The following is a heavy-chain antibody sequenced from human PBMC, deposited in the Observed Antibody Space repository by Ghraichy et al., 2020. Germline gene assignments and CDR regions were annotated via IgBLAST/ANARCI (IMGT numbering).Heavy chain of an antibody. CDR2: IYWDDHK. Sequence: SGPTLVKPTQTLTLTCTFSGFSLITSGVGVGWIRQPPGKALEWLALIYWDDHKEYSPSLKTRLTITKDTSKNPVVLTMSNVDPVDTGTYYCASLMKLGTNWFDPWGQGTLVTVSS. CDR1: GFSLITSGVG. CDR3: ASLMKLGTNWFDP. V-gene: IGHV2-5*02. J-gene: IGHJ5*02. D-gene: IGHD3-16*01.